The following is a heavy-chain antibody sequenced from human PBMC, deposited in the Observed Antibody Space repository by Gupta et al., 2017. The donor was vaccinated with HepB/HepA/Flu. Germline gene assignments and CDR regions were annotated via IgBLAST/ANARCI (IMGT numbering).Heavy chain of an antibody. D-gene: IGHD4-23*01. V-gene: IGHV1-8*01. CDR3: ARGKSTYGGLWARLD. CDR1: GYTFPSYD. CDR2: MNPNSGNT. J-gene: IGHJ4*02. Sequence: QVQLVQSGAEVKKPGASVKVSCKASGYTFPSYDITWVRQATGQGLEWMGWMNPNSGNTGYAQKFQGRVTMTRNTSISTAYMELSSLRSEDTAVYYCARGKSTYGGLWARLDWGQGTLVTGSS.